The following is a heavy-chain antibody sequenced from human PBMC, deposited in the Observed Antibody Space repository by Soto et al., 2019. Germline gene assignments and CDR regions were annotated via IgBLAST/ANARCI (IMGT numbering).Heavy chain of an antibody. CDR3: TTIAVVTPGFDY. V-gene: IGHV3-15*01. D-gene: IGHD2-15*01. Sequence: EVQLVESGGGLVKPGGSLRLSCSASGFTFINAWMGWVRQAPGKGLEWVGRVRSKTEGGTIDYAASVKGRFTISRDESKNTLYLQMTSLRTEDTAVYYCTTIAVVTPGFDYWGQGTRVTVSS. CDR1: GFTFINAW. J-gene: IGHJ4*02. CDR2: VRSKTEGGTI.